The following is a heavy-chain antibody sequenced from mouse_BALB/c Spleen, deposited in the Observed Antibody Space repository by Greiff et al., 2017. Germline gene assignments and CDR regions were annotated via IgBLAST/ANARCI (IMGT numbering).Heavy chain of an antibody. V-gene: IGHV1S81*02. J-gene: IGHJ1*01. CDR1: GYTFTSYW. Sequence: VQLQQPGAELVKPGASVKLSCKASGYTFTSYWMHWVKQRPGQGLEWIGEINPSNGRTNYNEKFKSKATLTVDKSSSTAYMQLSSLTSEDSAVYYCARGPYFDVWGAGTTVTVSA. CDR2: INPSNGRT. CDR3: ARGPYFDV.